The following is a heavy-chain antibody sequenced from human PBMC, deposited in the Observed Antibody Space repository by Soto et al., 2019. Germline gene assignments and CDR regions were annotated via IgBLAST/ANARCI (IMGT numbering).Heavy chain of an antibody. Sequence: QVQLVQSGAEVKKPGSSVKVSCKASGGSFGSNSITWVRQAPGQGLEWMGRIIPILDMTNYPQKMQDRVKITADKSTSAVYLDLSSLRAEDTAMYYCSVGEDGDYGYRRNEGFEIWGQGTRVTVSS. J-gene: IGHJ3*02. CDR3: SVGEDGDYGYRRNEGFEI. CDR1: GGSFGSNS. CDR2: IIPILDMT. D-gene: IGHD4-17*01. V-gene: IGHV1-69*02.